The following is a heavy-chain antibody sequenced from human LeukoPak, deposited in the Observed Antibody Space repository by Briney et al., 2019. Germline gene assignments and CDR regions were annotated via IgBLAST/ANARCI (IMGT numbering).Heavy chain of an antibody. CDR2: ITVYNGNT. Sequence: ASVKVSCEASGYTFTSYPISWVRQAPGQGLEWMGWITVYNGNTNYAQKLQGRVTMTTDTSTSTAYMELRSLRSDDTAVYYCARGYDYGDYVGDFDYWGQGTLVTAS. D-gene: IGHD4-17*01. CDR1: GYTFTSYP. V-gene: IGHV1-18*01. CDR3: ARGYDYGDYVGDFDY. J-gene: IGHJ4*02.